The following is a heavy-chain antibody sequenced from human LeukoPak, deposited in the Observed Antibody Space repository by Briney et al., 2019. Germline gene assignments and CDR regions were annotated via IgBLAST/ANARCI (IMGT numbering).Heavy chain of an antibody. D-gene: IGHD5-12*01. CDR1: RFIFSNYA. Sequence: GGSLRLSCAASRFIFSNYAMSWVRQAPGKGLEWVAQVNQDGSEAHYADSVKARFTISRDNAKSSVSLQMNSLRAEDTAVYYCVRDGGVSGYDLLDYWGQGTLVTVSS. CDR2: VNQDGSEA. J-gene: IGHJ4*02. CDR3: VRDGGVSGYDLLDY. V-gene: IGHV3-7*01.